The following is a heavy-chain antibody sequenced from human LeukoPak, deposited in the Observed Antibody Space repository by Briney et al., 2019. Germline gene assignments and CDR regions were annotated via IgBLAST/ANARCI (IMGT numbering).Heavy chain of an antibody. J-gene: IGHJ3*02. CDR1: GGSVSSSSYY. Sequence: SETLSLTCTVSGGSVSSSSYYWGWIRQPPGKGLEWIGSIYYSGSTYYNPSLKVPVTISVDTSKNQFSLKLSSVTAADTAVYYCARRDIVVVPAAIGAGACDIWGQGTMVTVSS. CDR2: IYYSGST. CDR3: ARRDIVVVPAAIGAGACDI. D-gene: IGHD2-2*02. V-gene: IGHV4-39*01.